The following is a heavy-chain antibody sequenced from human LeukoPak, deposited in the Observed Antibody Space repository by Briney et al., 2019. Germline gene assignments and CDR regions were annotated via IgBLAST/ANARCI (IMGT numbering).Heavy chain of an antibody. Sequence: SETLSLTCTGSGGSISSSSYYWGWIRQPPGKGLEWIGSIYYSGSTYYNPSLKSRVTISVDTSKNQFSLKLSSVTAADTAVYYCARAYSSGRVDYWGQGTLVTVSS. V-gene: IGHV4-39*07. CDR3: ARAYSSGRVDY. D-gene: IGHD3-22*01. CDR1: GGSISSSSYY. CDR2: IYYSGST. J-gene: IGHJ4*02.